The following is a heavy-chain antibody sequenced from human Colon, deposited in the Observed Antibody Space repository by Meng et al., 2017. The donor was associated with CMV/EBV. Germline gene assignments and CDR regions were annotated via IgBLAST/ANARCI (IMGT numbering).Heavy chain of an antibody. CDR3: ARDGSSTIPMDV. J-gene: IGHJ6*02. V-gene: IGHV3-30-3*01. CDR1: GFTSSTYA. Sequence: GGSLRLSCAASGFTSSTYAMHWVRQAPGKGLEWVAVVSYDGSNTYYADSMKGRFTISRDNSKNTLYLQMSSLRTEDTAVYCCARDGSSTIPMDVWGHGTTVTVSS. D-gene: IGHD2-2*01. CDR2: VSYDGSNT.